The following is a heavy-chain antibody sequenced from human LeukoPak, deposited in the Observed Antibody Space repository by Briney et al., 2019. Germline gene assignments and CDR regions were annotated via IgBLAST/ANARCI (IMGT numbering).Heavy chain of an antibody. CDR2: ISGSGGST. CDR3: AKVRFSDYYYMDV. Sequence: HTGGSLRLSCAASGFTFSSYAMSWVRQAPGKGLEWVSAISGSGGSTYYADSVKGRFTISRDNSKNTLYLQVNSLRAEDTAVYYCAKVRFSDYYYMDVWGKGTTVTVSS. V-gene: IGHV3-23*01. D-gene: IGHD5-12*01. CDR1: GFTFSSYA. J-gene: IGHJ6*03.